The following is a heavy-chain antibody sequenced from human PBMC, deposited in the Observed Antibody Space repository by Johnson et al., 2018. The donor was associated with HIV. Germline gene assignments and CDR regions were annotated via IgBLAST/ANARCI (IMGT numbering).Heavy chain of an antibody. CDR1: GFTFDDYA. J-gene: IGHJ3*02. CDR3: AKDIEATPDAFDI. CDR2: ISWNSGSI. V-gene: IGHV3-9*01. Sequence: VQLLESGGGLVQPGRSLRLSCAASGFTFDDYAMHWVRQAPGKGLEWVSGISWNSGSIGYADSVKGRFTISRDNAKNSLYLQMNSLRAEDTALYYCAKDIEATPDAFDIWGQGTMLTVSS.